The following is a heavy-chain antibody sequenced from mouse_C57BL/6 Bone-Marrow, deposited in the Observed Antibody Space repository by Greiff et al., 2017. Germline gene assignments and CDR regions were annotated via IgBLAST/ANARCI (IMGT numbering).Heavy chain of an antibody. J-gene: IGHJ4*01. Sequence: EVKLMESGAELVRPGASVKLSCTASGFNITDDYMPWVKQRPEQGLEWIGWIDPENGDTEYASKFQGKATITADTSSNTAYLQLSSLTSEDTAVYYCTTATLGAMDYWGQGTSVTGSS. V-gene: IGHV14-4*01. CDR2: IDPENGDT. D-gene: IGHD4-1*01. CDR3: TTATLGAMDY. CDR1: GFNITDDY.